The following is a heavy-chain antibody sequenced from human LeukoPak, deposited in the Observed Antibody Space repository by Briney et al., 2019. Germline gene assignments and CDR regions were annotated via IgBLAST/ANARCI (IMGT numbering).Heavy chain of an antibody. CDR3: ARQSGGFGELFSSNWFDP. Sequence: PSQTLSLTCTVSGGSISSGGYYWSWIRQHPGKGLEWIGYIYYSGSTYYNPSLKSRVTISVDTSKNQFSLKLSSVTAADTAVYYCARQSGGFGELFSSNWFDPWGQGTLVTVSS. J-gene: IGHJ5*02. D-gene: IGHD3-10*01. V-gene: IGHV4-31*03. CDR2: IYYSGST. CDR1: GGSISSGGYY.